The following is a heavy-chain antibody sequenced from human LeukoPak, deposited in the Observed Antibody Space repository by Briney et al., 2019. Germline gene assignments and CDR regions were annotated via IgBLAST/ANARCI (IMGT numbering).Heavy chain of an antibody. D-gene: IGHD6-19*01. CDR1: EFSVGSNY. J-gene: IGHJ4*02. CDR2: IYSGGST. CDR3: ARGKEPVAGSLSHFDY. Sequence: GGSLRLSCAASEFSVGSNYMAWVRQAPGKGLEWVSLIYSGGSTYYADSVKGRFTISRDNSKNTLYLQMNSLRAEDTAVYYCARGKEPVAGSLSHFDYWGQGTLVTVSS. V-gene: IGHV3-66*01.